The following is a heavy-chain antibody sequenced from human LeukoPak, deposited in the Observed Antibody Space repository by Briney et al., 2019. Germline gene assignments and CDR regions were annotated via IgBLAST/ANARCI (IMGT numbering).Heavy chain of an antibody. D-gene: IGHD2-21*02. CDR2: INPNSGGT. J-gene: IGHJ4*02. Sequence: GASVKVSCKASGYTFTGYYMHWVRQAPGQGLEWMGWINPNSGGTNYAQKFQGRVTMTRDTSISTAYMELSRLRSDDTAVYYCARVPHIVVVTAILGFDYWGQGTLVTVSS. CDR3: ARVPHIVVVTAILGFDY. CDR1: GYTFTGYY. V-gene: IGHV1-2*02.